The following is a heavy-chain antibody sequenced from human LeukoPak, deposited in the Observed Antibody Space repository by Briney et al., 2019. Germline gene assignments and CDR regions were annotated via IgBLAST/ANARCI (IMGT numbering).Heavy chain of an antibody. CDR1: GGSISSSSYY. Sequence: SETLSLTCTVSGGSISSSSYYWGWIRQPPGKGLEWIGSIYYSGSTYYNPSLKSRVTISVDTSKNQFSLKLSSVTAADTAVYYCARHNNGKNLYCSGGSCYHGANNWFDPWGQGTLVTVSS. J-gene: IGHJ5*02. D-gene: IGHD2-15*01. V-gene: IGHV4-39*01. CDR3: ARHNNGKNLYCSGGSCYHGANNWFDP. CDR2: IYYSGST.